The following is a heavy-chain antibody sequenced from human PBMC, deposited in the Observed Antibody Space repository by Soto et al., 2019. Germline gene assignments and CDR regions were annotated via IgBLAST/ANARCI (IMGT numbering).Heavy chain of an antibody. CDR1: GFTFSDYY. V-gene: IGHV3-11*01. J-gene: IGHJ6*02. Sequence: QVQLVESGGGLVKPGGSLRLSCAASGFTFSDYYMSWIRQAPGKGLEWVSYISSSGSTIYYADSVKGRFTISRDNAKNSLYLQMNSLRAEDTAVYYCARVSKKNYGSGGNNPRDYYYGMDVWGQGTTVTVSS. CDR3: ARVSKKNYGSGGNNPRDYYYGMDV. D-gene: IGHD3-10*01. CDR2: ISSSGSTI.